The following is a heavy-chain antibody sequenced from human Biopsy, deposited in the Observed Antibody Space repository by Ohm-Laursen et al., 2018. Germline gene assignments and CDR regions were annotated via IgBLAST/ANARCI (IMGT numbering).Heavy chain of an antibody. V-gene: IGHV4-59*11. D-gene: IGHD4-23*01. CDR2: IPHPGYN. Sequence: SHTLSLTRTVSGGSFTGHYWIWIRQPPGKGLEWLRHIPHPGYNSYKSDLKSRVTISLDTSRKHFSLKLTSFAAADTAVYYCARGSNEYGGLYFPHWGQGTLVTVSS. CDR1: GGSFTGHY. CDR3: ARGSNEYGGLYFPH. J-gene: IGHJ1*01.